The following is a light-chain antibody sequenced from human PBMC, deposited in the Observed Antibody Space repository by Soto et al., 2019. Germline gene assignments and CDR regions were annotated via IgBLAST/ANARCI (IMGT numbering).Light chain of an antibody. CDR3: QQGYNTPPFT. CDR2: TAS. Sequence: DIQMTQSPSSLSASVGDTVTITCRASQRVSTYLNWYQQKPGKAPKLLIDTASHLQDGVTSRFSGSGSGTDFTLTLNSVQPDDFATYYCQQGYNTPPFTFGGGTKVEIK. CDR1: QRVSTY. J-gene: IGKJ4*01. V-gene: IGKV1-39*01.